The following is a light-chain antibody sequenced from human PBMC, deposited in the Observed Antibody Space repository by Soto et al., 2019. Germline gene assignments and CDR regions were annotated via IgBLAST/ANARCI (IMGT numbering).Light chain of an antibody. Sequence: QSVLTQPASVSGSPGQSITISCTGTSSDVGGYNYVSWYQQHPGKAPKLIIYAVTNRPSGVSIRFSGSKSGNTASLTISGLQAEGEADYYCCSYTSSTTDVFGPGTKVTVL. V-gene: IGLV2-14*01. CDR1: SSDVGGYNY. J-gene: IGLJ1*01. CDR3: CSYTSSTTDV. CDR2: AVT.